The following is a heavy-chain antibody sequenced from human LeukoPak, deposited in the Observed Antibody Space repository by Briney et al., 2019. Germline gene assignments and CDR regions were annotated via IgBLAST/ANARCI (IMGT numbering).Heavy chain of an antibody. D-gene: IGHD5-12*01. CDR3: TRAQRRGYSGYDLGY. J-gene: IGHJ4*02. Sequence: GGSLRLSCTASGLTFGDYAMSWVRQAPGKGLEWVGFIRSKAYGGTTEYAASVKGRFTISRDDSKSIAYLQMNSLKTEDTAVYYCTRAQRRGYSGYDLGYWGQGTLVTVSS. V-gene: IGHV3-49*04. CDR1: GLTFGDYA. CDR2: IRSKAYGGTT.